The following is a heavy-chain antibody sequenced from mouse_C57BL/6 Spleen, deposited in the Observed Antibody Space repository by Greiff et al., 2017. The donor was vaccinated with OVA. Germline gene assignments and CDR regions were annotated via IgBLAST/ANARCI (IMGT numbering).Heavy chain of an antibody. CDR3: ARGYGYYARDY. CDR1: GYSITSGYD. D-gene: IGHD2-10*02. Sequence: VQLKESGPGMVKPSPSLSLSCTVTGYSITSGYDWHWIRHFPGNKLEWMGYIRYSGSTNYNPSLKGRISITHDTSKNHFFLKLNSMTTEDASADYCARGYGYYARDYWGQGTTVTVSS. J-gene: IGHJ4*01. V-gene: IGHV3-1*01. CDR2: IRYSGST.